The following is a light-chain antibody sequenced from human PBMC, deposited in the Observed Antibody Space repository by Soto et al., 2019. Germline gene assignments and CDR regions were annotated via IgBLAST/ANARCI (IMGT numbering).Light chain of an antibody. CDR3: AAWDDSLNAYV. V-gene: IGLV1-44*01. Sequence: QSVLTQPPSASGTPGQRVTISCSGGDSNIGPNTFNWYWQVPGTAPKLLIHNNDQRPSGVPDRISGSKSGTSASLAISGLHSDDEADYYCAAWDDSLNAYVFGIGTKVTVL. J-gene: IGLJ1*01. CDR2: NND. CDR1: DSNIGPNT.